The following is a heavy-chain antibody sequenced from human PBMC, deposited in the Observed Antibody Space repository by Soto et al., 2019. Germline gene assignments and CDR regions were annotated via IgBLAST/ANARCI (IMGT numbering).Heavy chain of an antibody. CDR1: GDSISTVDYF. CDR2: IYKSATT. CDR3: ARGRYCLTGRCFPNWFDS. J-gene: IGHJ5*01. V-gene: IGHV4-30-4*01. D-gene: IGHD2-15*01. Sequence: SETLSLTCSVSGDSISTVDYFWAWIRQPPGQALEYIGYIYKSATTYYNPSFESRVAISLDTSKSQFSLNVTSVTAADTAAYFCARGRYCLTGRCFPNWFDSWGQGTLVAVSS.